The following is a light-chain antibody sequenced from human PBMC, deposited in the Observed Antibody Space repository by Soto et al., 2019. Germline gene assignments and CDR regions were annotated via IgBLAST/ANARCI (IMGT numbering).Light chain of an antibody. CDR3: QQRSNWPLT. Sequence: EIVMTQSPATLSSSPGERATLACMASQSVSSYLAWYQQKPGQAPRLLIYDASNRATGIPARFSCSGSGTDFTLTISSLEPEDFAVYYCQQRSNWPLTFGPGTKVDIK. J-gene: IGKJ3*01. CDR1: QSVSSY. CDR2: DAS. V-gene: IGKV3-11*01.